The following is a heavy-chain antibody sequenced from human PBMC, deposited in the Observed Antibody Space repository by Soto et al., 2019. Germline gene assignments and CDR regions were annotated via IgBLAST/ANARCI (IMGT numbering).Heavy chain of an antibody. CDR3: AKPNLYCSSTSCYDS. V-gene: IGHV3-23*04. CDR2: ISGSGGRI. CDR1: GFTFDDYA. Sequence: EVQLVESGGGLVQPGRSLRLSCAASGFTFDDYAMHWVRQAPGKGLEWVSGISGSGGRINYADSVKGRFAISRDNSKNTLYLQMNSLRGEDTAVYYCAKPNLYCSSTSCYDSWGQGTLVTVSS. J-gene: IGHJ4*02. D-gene: IGHD2-2*01.